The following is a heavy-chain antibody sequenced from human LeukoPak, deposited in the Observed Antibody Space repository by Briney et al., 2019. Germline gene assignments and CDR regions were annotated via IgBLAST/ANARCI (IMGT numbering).Heavy chain of an antibody. D-gene: IGHD6-19*01. Sequence: GASVKVSCKASGYTFTSYYMHWVRQAPGQGLEWMGIINPSGGSTSYAQKFQGRVTMTRDTSTSTAYMELSRLRSDDTAVYYCARVLFYSSGNKSNRVDYWGQGTLVTVSS. V-gene: IGHV1-46*01. CDR3: ARVLFYSSGNKSNRVDY. J-gene: IGHJ4*02. CDR1: GYTFTSYY. CDR2: INPSGGST.